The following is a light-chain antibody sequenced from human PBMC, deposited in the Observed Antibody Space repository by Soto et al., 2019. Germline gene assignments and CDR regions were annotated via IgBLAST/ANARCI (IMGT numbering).Light chain of an antibody. CDR1: QGISSW. Sequence: DIQMTQAPSSVSVSVGDRVTITCRASQGISSWVAWYQQKTGKAPKLLIYAASSLQSGVPSRFSGSGSGTDFTLTISSLQPEDFATYYCQQADSFPLTLGGGTKVEIK. CDR3: QQADSFPLT. J-gene: IGKJ4*01. V-gene: IGKV1-12*01. CDR2: AAS.